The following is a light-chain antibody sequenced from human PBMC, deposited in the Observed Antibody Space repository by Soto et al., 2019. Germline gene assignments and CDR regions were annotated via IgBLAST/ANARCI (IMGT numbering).Light chain of an antibody. Sequence: QSALTQPASVSGSPGQSITISCTGTNNDVGGYNYVSWYQQHPGKAPKLMIYEVRNRPSGVSNRFSGSKSGNTASLTISGLQAEDEAAYYCSSYTSTGTHVVFGGGTKLTVL. CDR3: SSYTSTGTHVV. V-gene: IGLV2-14*01. CDR2: EVR. CDR1: NNDVGGYNY. J-gene: IGLJ2*01.